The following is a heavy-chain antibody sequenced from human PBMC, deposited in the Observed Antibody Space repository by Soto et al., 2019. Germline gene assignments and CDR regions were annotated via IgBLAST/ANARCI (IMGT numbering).Heavy chain of an antibody. CDR2: ISGSGGST. CDR3: AKDLSARYYDSSGYYPDFDY. J-gene: IGHJ4*02. D-gene: IGHD3-22*01. V-gene: IGHV3-23*01. CDR1: GFTFSSYA. Sequence: EVQLLESGGGLVQPGGSLRLSCAASGFTFSSYAMSWVRQAPGKGLEWVSAISGSGGSTYYADSVKGRFTISRDNSKNTLYLQMNSLRAEDTAVYYCAKDLSARYYDSSGYYPDFDYWGQGTLVTVSS.